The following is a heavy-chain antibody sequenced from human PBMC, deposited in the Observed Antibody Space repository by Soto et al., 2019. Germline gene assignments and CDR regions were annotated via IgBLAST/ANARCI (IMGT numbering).Heavy chain of an antibody. V-gene: IGHV3-23*01. J-gene: IGHJ2*01. CDR3: ARVVTATRSYWYFDL. CDR1: GFTFSSYA. Sequence: EVQLLESGGGLVQPGGSPRLSCAASGFTFSSYAMSWVRQAPGKGLEWVSAISGSGGSTYYADSVKGRFTISRDNSKNTLYLQMNSLRAEDTAVYYCARVVTATRSYWYFDLWGRGTLVTVSS. D-gene: IGHD2-21*02. CDR2: ISGSGGST.